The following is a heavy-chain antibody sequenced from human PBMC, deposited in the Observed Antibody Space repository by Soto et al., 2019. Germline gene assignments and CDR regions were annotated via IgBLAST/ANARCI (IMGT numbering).Heavy chain of an antibody. J-gene: IGHJ4*02. CDR1: GFTFSTHA. CDR3: ARDQTGITTAGGGRIDH. V-gene: IGHV3-30-3*01. CDR2: VSFDGTNK. Sequence: QVQLEESGGGVVQPGRSLRLSCAASGFTFSTHAMHWVRQAPGKGLECVAIVSFDGTNKYHADSVKGRFTISRDNSKNTLYRQMSGLTPEDTAVYYCARDQTGITTAGGGRIDHWGQGTLVTVSS. D-gene: IGHD6-13*01.